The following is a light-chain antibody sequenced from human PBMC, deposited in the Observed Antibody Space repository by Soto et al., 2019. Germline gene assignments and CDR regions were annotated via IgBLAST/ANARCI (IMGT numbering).Light chain of an antibody. Sequence: EIVLTQSPGTLSLSPGDTATLSCRASQSLSSNYLAWYQQRPGQAPKLLIYDISSRATGIPDRFSGSGSGTDFTLTITRLDPEDVAVYYCQQYGGSMTFGQGTRLEIK. CDR2: DIS. CDR3: QQYGGSMT. V-gene: IGKV3-20*01. CDR1: QSLSSNY. J-gene: IGKJ5*01.